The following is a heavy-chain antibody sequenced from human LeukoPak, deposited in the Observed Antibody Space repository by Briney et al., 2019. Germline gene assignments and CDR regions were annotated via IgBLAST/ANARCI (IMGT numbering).Heavy chain of an antibody. CDR2: INAGNGNT. V-gene: IGHV1-3*01. Sequence: ASVKVSCKASGYTFTSYAMHWVRQAPGQRLEWMGWINAGNGNTKYSQKFQGRVTITRDTSASTAYMELSSLRSEDTAVYYCARVYYDSSGYYPIDAFDIWGQGTMVTVSS. CDR3: ARVYYDSSGYYPIDAFDI. D-gene: IGHD3-22*01. J-gene: IGHJ3*02. CDR1: GYTFTSYA.